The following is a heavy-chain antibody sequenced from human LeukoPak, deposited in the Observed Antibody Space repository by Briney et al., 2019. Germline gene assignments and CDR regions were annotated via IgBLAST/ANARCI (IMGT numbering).Heavy chain of an antibody. Sequence: GGSLRLSCAASGFTFSTYGMHWVRQAPGKGLEWVAVISYDGSNKDYADSVKGRFTISRDNSKNTLYLQMNSLRAEDTAVYYCAKAGPGYSYGQGFYWGQGTLVTVSS. D-gene: IGHD5-18*01. J-gene: IGHJ4*02. CDR2: ISYDGSNK. CDR3: AKAGPGYSYGQGFY. V-gene: IGHV3-30*18. CDR1: GFTFSTYG.